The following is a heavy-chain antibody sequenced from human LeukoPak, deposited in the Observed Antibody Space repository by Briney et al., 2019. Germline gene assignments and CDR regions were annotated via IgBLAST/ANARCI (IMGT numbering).Heavy chain of an antibody. D-gene: IGHD7-27*01. CDR3: AKDLNWGGDY. Sequence: GGSLRLSCAASGFTFNNYAMSWVRQAPGKGLEWVSTISGSGGNTYYADSVKGRFTISRDNSKSTLYLQMNSLRADDMAIYYCAKDLNWGGDYWGQGTLVTVSS. CDR2: ISGSGGNT. V-gene: IGHV3-23*01. CDR1: GFTFNNYA. J-gene: IGHJ4*02.